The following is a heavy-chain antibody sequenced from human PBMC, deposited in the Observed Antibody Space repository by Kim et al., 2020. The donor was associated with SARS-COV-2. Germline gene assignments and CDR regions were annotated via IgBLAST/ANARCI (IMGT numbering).Heavy chain of an antibody. Sequence: GGSLRLSCAASGFTFSSYSMNWVRQAPGKGLEWVSSISSSSSYIYYADSVKGRFTISRDNAKNSLYLQMNSLRAEDTAVYYCASNRAVTTAPDAFDIWGQGTMVTVSS. CDR2: ISSSSSYI. J-gene: IGHJ3*02. V-gene: IGHV3-21*01. D-gene: IGHD4-17*01. CDR1: GFTFSSYS. CDR3: ASNRAVTTAPDAFDI.